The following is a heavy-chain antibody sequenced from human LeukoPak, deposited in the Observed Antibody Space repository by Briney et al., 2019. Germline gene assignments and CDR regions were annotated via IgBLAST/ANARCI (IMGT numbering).Heavy chain of an antibody. J-gene: IGHJ3*02. D-gene: IGHD3-3*02. V-gene: IGHV1-2*02. CDR2: MNPNSGGT. Sequence: ASVKVSCKASGYTFTSYDINWVRQATGQGLEWMGWMNPNSGGTNYAQKFQGRVTMTRDTSISTAYMELSRLRSDDTAVYYCARFSGPDAFDIWGQGTMVTVSS. CDR3: ARFSGPDAFDI. CDR1: GYTFTSYD.